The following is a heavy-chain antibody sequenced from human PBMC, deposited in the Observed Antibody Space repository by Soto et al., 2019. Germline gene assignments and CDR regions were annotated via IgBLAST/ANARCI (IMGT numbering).Heavy chain of an antibody. CDR1: GGSISSSSYY. CDR2: IYYSGST. CDR3: ARHGLAYCGGDCPNWFDP. V-gene: IGHV4-39*01. D-gene: IGHD2-21*02. Sequence: QLQLQESGPGLVKPSETLSLTCTVSGGSISSSSYYWGWIRQPPGKGLEWIGRIYYSGSTYYNPSLKSRVTISVDTSKNQFSLKLSSVPAADTAVYYCARHGLAYCGGDCPNWFDPWGQGTLVTVSS. J-gene: IGHJ5*02.